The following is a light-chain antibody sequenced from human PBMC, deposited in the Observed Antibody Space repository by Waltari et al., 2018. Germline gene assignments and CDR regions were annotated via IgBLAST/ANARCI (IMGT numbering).Light chain of an antibody. CDR1: QSIRRN. Sequence: EVLMTQSPPTLSVSPGEGATLSCRASQSIRRNLAWYQQKPGQAPRLLIYGASTRAPGIPARFSGSGSGTEFTLTISRLQSEDFAVYYCQQYNNWRTFGQGTKLEI. CDR2: GAS. J-gene: IGKJ2*01. CDR3: QQYNNWRT. V-gene: IGKV3-15*01.